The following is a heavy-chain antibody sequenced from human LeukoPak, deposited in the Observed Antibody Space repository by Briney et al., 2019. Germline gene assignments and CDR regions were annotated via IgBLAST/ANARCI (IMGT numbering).Heavy chain of an antibody. CDR1: GFTFSNFW. D-gene: IGHD2-21*02. J-gene: IGHJ4*02. V-gene: IGHV3-7*01. CDR3: AREGQAYCGGDCYVDY. Sequence: GGSLRLSCTASGFTFSNFWMGWVRQAPGKGLEWVANIKQDETEKFYLGSVKGRFTISRDNAKNSLYLQMNSLRAEDTAVYYCAREGQAYCGGDCYVDYWGQGTLVTVSS. CDR2: IKQDETEK.